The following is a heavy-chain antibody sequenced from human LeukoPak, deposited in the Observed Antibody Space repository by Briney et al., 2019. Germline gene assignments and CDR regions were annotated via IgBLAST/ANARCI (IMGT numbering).Heavy chain of an antibody. J-gene: IGHJ3*02. CDR2: ISWNSGSI. Sequence: GRSLRLSCAASGFTFDDYAMHWVRQAPGKGLEWVSGISWNSGSIGYADSVKGRFTISRDNAKNSLYLQMNSLRAEDMALYYCAKGLLVGATTHGAFDIWGQGTMVTVSS. CDR3: AKGLLVGATTHGAFDI. CDR1: GFTFDDYA. V-gene: IGHV3-9*03. D-gene: IGHD1-26*01.